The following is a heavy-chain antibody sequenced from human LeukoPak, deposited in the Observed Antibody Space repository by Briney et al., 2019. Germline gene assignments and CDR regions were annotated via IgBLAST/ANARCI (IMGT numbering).Heavy chain of an antibody. CDR1: GFTFDDYA. D-gene: IGHD1-7*01. CDR2: ISWNSGSI. Sequence: GRSLRLPCAASGFTFDDYAMHWVRQAPGKGLEWVSGISWNSGSIGYADSVKGRFTISRDNAKNSLYLQMNSLRAEDTALYYCAKDRITGTTWYYFDYWGQGTLVTVSS. CDR3: AKDRITGTTWYYFDY. V-gene: IGHV3-9*01. J-gene: IGHJ4*02.